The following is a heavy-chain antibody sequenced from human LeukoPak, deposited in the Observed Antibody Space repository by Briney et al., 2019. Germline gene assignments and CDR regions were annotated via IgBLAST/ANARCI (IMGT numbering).Heavy chain of an antibody. D-gene: IGHD4-11*01. CDR1: GYTFSDHY. CDR3: ARGALDPATVTNYFEY. Sequence: GASVKVSCKASGYTFSDHYMQWVRQAPGQGFEWMGWINPNSGGTNYAQKFQGRVTMTRDTSITTAYMELSRLRSDDTAVYYCARGALDPATVTNYFEYWGQGTLVTVSS. CDR2: INPNSGGT. V-gene: IGHV1-2*02. J-gene: IGHJ4*02.